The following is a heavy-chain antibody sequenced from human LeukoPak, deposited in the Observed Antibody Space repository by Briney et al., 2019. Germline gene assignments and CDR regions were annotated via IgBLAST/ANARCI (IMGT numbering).Heavy chain of an antibody. CDR3: ARVDAY. CDR1: GGSFSGYY. J-gene: IGHJ4*02. V-gene: IGHV4-34*01. CDR2: INHRGST. Sequence: SETLSLTCAVYGGSFSGYYWSWIRQPPGKGLEWIGEINHRGSTKYNPSLKSRLTISVDTSKNQFSLKLSSVTAADTAVYYCARVDAYWGQGTLVTVSS.